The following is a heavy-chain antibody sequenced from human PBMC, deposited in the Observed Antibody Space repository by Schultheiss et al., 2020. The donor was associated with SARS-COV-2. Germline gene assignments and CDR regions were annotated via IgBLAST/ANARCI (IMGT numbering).Heavy chain of an antibody. V-gene: IGHV4-59*08. Sequence: SETLSLTCTVSGGSISSYYWSWIRQPPGKGLEWIGYIYYSGSTYYNPSLKSRVTISVDTSKNQFSLKLNSVTAADTAVYYCARHRERIAGIVGWAYGVDVWGQGTTVTVSS. J-gene: IGHJ6*02. CDR3: ARHRERIAGIVGWAYGVDV. CDR1: GGSISSYY. CDR2: IYYSGST. D-gene: IGHD1-26*01.